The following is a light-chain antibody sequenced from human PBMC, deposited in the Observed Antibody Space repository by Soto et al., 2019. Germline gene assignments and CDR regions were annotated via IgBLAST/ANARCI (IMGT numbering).Light chain of an antibody. CDR3: QQYDSFPYT. V-gene: IGKV1-5*03. CDR1: QSSNW. Sequence: DIQMTQSPSTLSASVGDTVTITCRASQSSNWLAWYQQKPGLAPKLLIHKASTLESGVPSRFSGSGSGTEFTLTISSLQPDDFATFYCQQYDSFPYTFGQGTKLEIK. J-gene: IGKJ2*01. CDR2: KAS.